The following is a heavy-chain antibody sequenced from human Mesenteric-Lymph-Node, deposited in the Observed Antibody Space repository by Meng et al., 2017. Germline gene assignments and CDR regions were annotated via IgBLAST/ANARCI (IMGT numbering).Heavy chain of an antibody. CDR3: ARNVRLRDGYNSDY. V-gene: IGHV3-21*01. J-gene: IGHJ4*02. Sequence: EVQLVESVGGLVKLGGSLRLSCAASGFTFSSYSMNWVRQAPGKGLEWVSSISSSSSYIYYADSVKGRFTISRDNAKNSLYLQMNSLRAEDTAVYYCARNVRLRDGYNSDYWGQGTLVTVSS. CDR2: ISSSSSYI. D-gene: IGHD5-24*01. CDR1: GFTFSSYS.